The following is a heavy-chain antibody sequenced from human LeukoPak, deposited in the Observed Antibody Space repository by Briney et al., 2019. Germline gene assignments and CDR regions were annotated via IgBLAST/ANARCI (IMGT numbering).Heavy chain of an antibody. CDR1: GFSFSNYW. D-gene: IGHD3-3*01. J-gene: IGHJ3*02. CDR3: ARSWNAFDI. CDR2: IKTDGSET. V-gene: IGHV3-7*03. Sequence: GGSLRLSCAASGFSFSNYWMGWVRQAPGKGLACVANIKTDGSETYYVDSVKGRFTISRDNAKNSLFLQMNSLRAEDTAVYYCARSWNAFDIWGQGQWSPSLQ.